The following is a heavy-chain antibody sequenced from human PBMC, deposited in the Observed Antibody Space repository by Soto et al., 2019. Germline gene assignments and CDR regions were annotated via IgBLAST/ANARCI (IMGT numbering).Heavy chain of an antibody. CDR1: GYTFTSYY. CDR3: ARGDYYGSGHYFDY. Sequence: QVQLVQSGAEVKKPGASVKLSCKASGYTFTSYYLHWVRQAPGQGLEWMGTINPSGGSTSYAQKFQGRVTMTRDTSTSTVYLYLNSLRSEDTAVYYCARGDYYGSGHYFDYWGQGTLATVSS. CDR2: INPSGGST. J-gene: IGHJ4*02. V-gene: IGHV1-46*01. D-gene: IGHD3-10*01.